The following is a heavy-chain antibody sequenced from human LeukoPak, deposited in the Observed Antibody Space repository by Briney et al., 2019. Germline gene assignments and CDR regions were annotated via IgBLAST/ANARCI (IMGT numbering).Heavy chain of an antibody. CDR2: IYYTGST. D-gene: IGHD5-24*01. Sequence: SETLSLTCSASGGSISSSNYYWGWIRQPPGEGLEWIGSIYYTGSTYYNPSLKSRVTISVDTSKNQFSLKVTSVTAADTAVYYCARVEAATTNPRFGYWGQGTLVTVSS. J-gene: IGHJ4*02. CDR3: ARVEAATTNPRFGY. V-gene: IGHV4-39*07. CDR1: GGSISSSNYY.